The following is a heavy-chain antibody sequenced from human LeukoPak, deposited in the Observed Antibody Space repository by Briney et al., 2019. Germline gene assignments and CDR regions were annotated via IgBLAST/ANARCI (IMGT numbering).Heavy chain of an antibody. CDR2: LPPDELGI. CDR1: GFTFTNYW. J-gene: IGHJ4*02. CDR3: VGTIASRGSEY. Sequence: GGXLXLSXXASGFTFTNYWMHWVRQAPGMGLVWVSRLPPDELGIIYADSVKGRFTVSRDNAKNTVYLQMNNLRVDDTAMYYCVGTIASRGSEYWGQGALVTVSS. D-gene: IGHD6-6*01. V-gene: IGHV3-74*01.